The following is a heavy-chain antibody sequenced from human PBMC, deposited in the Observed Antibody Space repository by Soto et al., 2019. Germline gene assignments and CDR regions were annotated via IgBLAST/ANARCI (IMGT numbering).Heavy chain of an antibody. V-gene: IGHV4-31*03. Sequence: SETLSLTCTVSGGSISSGGYYWSWIRQHPGKGLEWIGYIYYSGSTYYNPSLKSRVTISVDTSKNQFSLKLSSVTAADTAVYYCARVTIFGVAPLYYYYYYMDVWGKGTTVTVSS. J-gene: IGHJ6*03. CDR3: ARVTIFGVAPLYYYYYYMDV. CDR2: IYYSGST. CDR1: GGSISSGGYY. D-gene: IGHD3-3*01.